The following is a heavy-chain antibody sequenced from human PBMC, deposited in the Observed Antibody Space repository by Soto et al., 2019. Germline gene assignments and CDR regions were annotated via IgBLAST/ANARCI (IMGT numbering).Heavy chain of an antibody. D-gene: IGHD5-18*01. V-gene: IGHV1-18*01. Sequence: EASVKFSCKSSGYTFTRYGFSWVRQAPGQGLEWMGWISTYNENTKYPQKFQGRITMTTDTPTSTAYMEMRSLTSDDTAVYYCARLHVDTAIPCDYCGQGTLVTVS. CDR2: ISTYNENT. J-gene: IGHJ4*02. CDR3: ARLHVDTAIPCDY. CDR1: GYTFTRYG.